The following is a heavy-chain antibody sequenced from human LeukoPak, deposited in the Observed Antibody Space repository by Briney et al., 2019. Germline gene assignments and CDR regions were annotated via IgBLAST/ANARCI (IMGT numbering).Heavy chain of an antibody. Sequence: ASVKVSCKASGYTFTSYGISWVRQAPGQGLEWMGWISAYNGNTNYAQKLQGRVTMTTDTSTSTAYMELRSLRSDDTAVYYCARAGLVRYCSGGSCYGDYWGQGTLVTVSS. CDR2: ISAYNGNT. CDR1: GYTFTSYG. J-gene: IGHJ4*02. V-gene: IGHV1-18*04. CDR3: ARAGLVRYCSGGSCYGDY. D-gene: IGHD2-15*01.